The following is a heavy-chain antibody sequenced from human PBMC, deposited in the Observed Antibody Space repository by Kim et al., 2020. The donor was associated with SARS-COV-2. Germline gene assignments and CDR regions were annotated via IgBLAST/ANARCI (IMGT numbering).Heavy chain of an antibody. D-gene: IGHD6-19*01. CDR3: ARDSIDSGWYTGYYYYGMDV. CDR2: IYYSGST. CDR1: GGSVSSGSYY. Sequence: SETLSLTCTVSGGSVSSGSYYWSWIRQPPGKGLEWIGYIYYSGSTNYNPSLKSRVTISVDTSKNQFSLKLSSVTAADTAVYYCARDSIDSGWYTGYYYYGMDVWGQGTTVTVSS. V-gene: IGHV4-61*01. J-gene: IGHJ6*02.